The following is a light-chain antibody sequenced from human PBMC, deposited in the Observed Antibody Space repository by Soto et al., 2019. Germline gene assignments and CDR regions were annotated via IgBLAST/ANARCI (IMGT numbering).Light chain of an antibody. J-gene: IGKJ3*01. V-gene: IGKV3-20*01. CDR1: QSINNRY. CDR3: QQFGSSPGFT. CDR2: GAS. Sequence: EIVLTQSPGTLSFSPGERATLSCRASQSINNRYLAWYQQKPGQAPRLLIYGASSRATGIPDRFIGSGSGTDLTLTISRLEPEDFAVYYCQQFGSSPGFTFGPGTKVDIK.